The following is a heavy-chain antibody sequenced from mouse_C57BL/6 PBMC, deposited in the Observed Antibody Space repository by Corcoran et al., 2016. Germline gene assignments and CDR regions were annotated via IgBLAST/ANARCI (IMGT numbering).Heavy chain of an antibody. CDR3: ARNVSYYFDY. D-gene: IGHD6-2*01. V-gene: IGHV1-81*01. J-gene: IGHJ2*01. Sequence: QVQLQQSGAELAKPGASVKLSCNASGYTFTSYGISWVKQRTGQGIEWIGEIYPRSGNTYYNEKFKGKATLTADKSSSTAYMELRSLTSEDSAVYFCARNVSYYFDYWGQGTTLTVSS. CDR2: IYPRSGNT. CDR1: GYTFTSYG.